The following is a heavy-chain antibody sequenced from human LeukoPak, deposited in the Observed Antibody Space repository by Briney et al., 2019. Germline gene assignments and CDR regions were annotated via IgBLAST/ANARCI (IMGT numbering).Heavy chain of an antibody. CDR2: IYPGDSDT. CDR1: GYSFTSYW. Sequence: GESLKISCKGSGYSFTSYWIGWVRQMPGKGLEWMGIIYPGDSDTRYSPSFQGQVTISADKSISTAYLQWSSLKASDTAMYYCARQGGNYGDQYAFDIWGQGTMVTVSS. J-gene: IGHJ3*02. V-gene: IGHV5-51*01. CDR3: ARQGGNYGDQYAFDI. D-gene: IGHD4-17*01.